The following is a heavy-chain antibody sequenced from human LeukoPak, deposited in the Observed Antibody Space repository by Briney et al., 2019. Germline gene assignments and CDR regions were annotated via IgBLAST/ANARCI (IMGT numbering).Heavy chain of an antibody. V-gene: IGHV3-21*01. J-gene: IGHJ4*02. CDR3: ARDSSGYYPY. CDR2: ISSSSSYI. Sequence: GGSLRLSCAASGFTFSTYTMNWVRQAPGKGLEWVSFISSSSSYIYYADSVKGRFTISRDSAKNSLYLQMNSLRAEDTAVYYCARDSSGYYPYWGQGTLVTVSS. CDR1: GFTFSTYT. D-gene: IGHD3-22*01.